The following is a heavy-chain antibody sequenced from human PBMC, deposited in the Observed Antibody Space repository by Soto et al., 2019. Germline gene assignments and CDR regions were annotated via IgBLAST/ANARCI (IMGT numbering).Heavy chain of an antibody. D-gene: IGHD5-18*01. CDR3: AKGYNYGYGDY. V-gene: IGHV1-18*01. CDR1: GYTFTTYG. CDR2: ISGYNGNT. Sequence: QVQLVQSGAEVKKPGASVKVSCKTSGYTFTTYGISWVRQAPGQGLEWMGWISGYNGNTNYAQKFQGRVTRPTDTSTSPAYMELRSLRSADTAVYYCAKGYNYGYGDYWDLGTLITVSS. J-gene: IGHJ4*02.